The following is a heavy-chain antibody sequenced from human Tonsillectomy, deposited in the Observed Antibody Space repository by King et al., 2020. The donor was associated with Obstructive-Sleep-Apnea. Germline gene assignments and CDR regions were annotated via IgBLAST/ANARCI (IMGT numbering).Heavy chain of an antibody. CDR1: GFTFRSYA. D-gene: IGHD3-22*01. CDR2: IRGGGSSP. Sequence: VQLVESGGGLVQPGGSLRLSCAASGFTFRSYAMTWVRQAPGKGLEWGSTIRGGGSSPHYADSVKGRFSISRDNSRNTLYLQMNSLRAEDTAVYFCARAMGVVVITYYFEYWGQGTLVTVSS. CDR3: ARAMGVVVITYYFEY. V-gene: IGHV3-23*04. J-gene: IGHJ4*02.